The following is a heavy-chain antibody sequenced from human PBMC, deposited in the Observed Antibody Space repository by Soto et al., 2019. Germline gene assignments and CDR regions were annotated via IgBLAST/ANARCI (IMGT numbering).Heavy chain of an antibody. V-gene: IGHV5-10-1*01. CDR2: IDPSDSYT. J-gene: IGHJ6*02. CDR1: GYIFTSYW. CDR3: ARLHPRVGSSWISSGYYYGMDV. Sequence: GESLKISCKGSGYIFTSYWIIWVRQIRGKGLGRAWRIDPSDSYTNYSPSFQGHVTISADKSISTAYLQWSSLKASDTAMYYCARLHPRVGSSWISSGYYYGMDVWGQGTTVTVSS. D-gene: IGHD2-2*01.